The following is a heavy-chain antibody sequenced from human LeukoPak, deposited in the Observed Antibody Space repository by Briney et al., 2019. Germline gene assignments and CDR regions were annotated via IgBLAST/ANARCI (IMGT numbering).Heavy chain of an antibody. V-gene: IGHV3-7*01. CDR3: AREGYGSGNYFSYYGMDV. CDR1: GFTFSSYW. CDR2: IKQDGSEK. D-gene: IGHD3-10*01. J-gene: IGHJ6*04. Sequence: PGGSLRLSCAASGFTFSSYWMSWVRQAPGKGLEWVANIKQDGSEKYYVDSVKGRFTISRDNAKNSLYLQMNSLRAEDTAVYYCAREGYGSGNYFSYYGMDVWGKGTTVTVSS.